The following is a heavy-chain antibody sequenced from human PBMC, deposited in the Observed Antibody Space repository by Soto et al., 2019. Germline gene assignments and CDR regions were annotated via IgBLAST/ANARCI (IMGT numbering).Heavy chain of an antibody. D-gene: IGHD3-10*01. Sequence: PGESLKISCKGSGYSFTSYWISWVRQMPGKGLEWTGRIDPSDSYTNYSPSFQGHVTISADKSISTAYLQWSSLKASDTAMYYCATLRVGFGELLTYWGQGTLVTVSS. CDR3: ATLRVGFGELLTY. V-gene: IGHV5-10-1*01. CDR2: IDPSDSYT. J-gene: IGHJ4*02. CDR1: GYSFTSYW.